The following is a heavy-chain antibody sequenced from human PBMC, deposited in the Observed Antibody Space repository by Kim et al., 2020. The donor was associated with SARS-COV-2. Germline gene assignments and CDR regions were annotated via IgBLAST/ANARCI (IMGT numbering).Heavy chain of an antibody. D-gene: IGHD2-21*01. CDR3: VRRGPTWGGYFFDY. V-gene: IGHV4-39*01. Sequence: SETLSLTCFVSGGSVSSSTYYWGWVRQPPGKGLEWIANICYTGSSYYNPSLKSRVAISMDTSTNQFSLKLNSVTAADTATYFCVRRGPTWGGYFFDYWG. J-gene: IGHJ4*01. CDR2: ICYTGSS. CDR1: GGSVSSSTYY.